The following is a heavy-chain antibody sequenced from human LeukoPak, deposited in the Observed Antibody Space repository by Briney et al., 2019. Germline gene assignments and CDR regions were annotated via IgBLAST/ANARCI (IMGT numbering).Heavy chain of an antibody. CDR3: AKGQSTMTMIVVVTPDAFDI. J-gene: IGHJ3*02. V-gene: IGHV3-30*18. CDR1: GFTFSSYG. Sequence: GGSLRLSCAASGFTFSSYGMHWVRQAPGKGLEWVAVISYDGSNKYYADSVKGRFTISRDNSKNTLYLQMNSLRAEDTAVYYCAKGQSTMTMIVVVTPDAFDIWGQGTMVTVSS. CDR2: ISYDGSNK. D-gene: IGHD3-22*01.